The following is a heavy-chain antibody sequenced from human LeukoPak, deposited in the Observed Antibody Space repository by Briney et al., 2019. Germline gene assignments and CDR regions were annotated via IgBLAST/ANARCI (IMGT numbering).Heavy chain of an antibody. CDR2: IFPDDPAT. CDR3: ARRSGTVWYYFDS. CDR1: GYPFINSW. Sequence: RESLQISCQSSGYPFINSWIGGGRQVPGKGLEWMGIIFPDDPATKYNPSSQGHVTISAAKSIFTAYLQLSSLQASDTAIYYCARRSGTVWYYFDSWGQGTLVTVSS. D-gene: IGHD6-25*01. J-gene: IGHJ4*02. V-gene: IGHV5-51*01.